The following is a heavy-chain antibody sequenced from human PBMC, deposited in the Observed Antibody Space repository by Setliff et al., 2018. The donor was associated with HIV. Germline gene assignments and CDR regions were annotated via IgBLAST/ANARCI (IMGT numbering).Heavy chain of an antibody. CDR3: VKDVSWAAS. J-gene: IGHJ5*02. CDR1: GFSNSG. D-gene: IGHD2-15*01. Sequence: GGSLRLSCAGSGFSNSGMHWVRQPPGKGLEWVATMSLGRGMQYYRDSAKGRFTISRDSSKNTLYLQMGSLRVDDTAVYYCVKDVSWAASWGQGTLVTVSS. V-gene: IGHV3-30*18. CDR2: MSLGRGMQ.